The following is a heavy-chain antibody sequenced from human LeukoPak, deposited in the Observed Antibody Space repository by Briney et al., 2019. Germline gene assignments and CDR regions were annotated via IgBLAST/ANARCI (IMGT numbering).Heavy chain of an antibody. CDR1: GFTFSSYA. V-gene: IGHV3-30*04. CDR3: AKGGRLLWFGELSDDAFDI. Sequence: GGSLRLSCAASGFTFSSYAMHWVRQAPGKGLEWVAVISYDGSNEYYADSVKGRFTISRDNSKNTLYLQMNSLRAEDTAVYYCAKGGRLLWFGELSDDAFDIWGQGTMVTVSS. J-gene: IGHJ3*02. CDR2: ISYDGSNE. D-gene: IGHD3-10*01.